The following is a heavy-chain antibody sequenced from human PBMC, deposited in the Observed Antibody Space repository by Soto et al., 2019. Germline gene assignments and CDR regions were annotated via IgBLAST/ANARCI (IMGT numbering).Heavy chain of an antibody. Sequence: PSETLSLTCAVYGGSFSGYYWSWIRQPPGKGLEWIGEINHSGSTNYNPSLKSRVTISVDTSKNQFSLKLSSVTAADTAVYYCASTPGRFWSGYSYDYHSYAMDVWGQGPTVTLSS. CDR1: GGSFSGYY. J-gene: IGHJ6*02. CDR3: ASTPGRFWSGYSYDYHSYAMDV. CDR2: INHSGST. V-gene: IGHV4-34*01. D-gene: IGHD3-3*01.